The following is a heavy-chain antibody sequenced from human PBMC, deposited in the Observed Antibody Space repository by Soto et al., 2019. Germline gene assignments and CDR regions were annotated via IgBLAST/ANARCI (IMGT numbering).Heavy chain of an antibody. V-gene: IGHV3-48*03. CDR1: GFTFNIYE. D-gene: IGHD3-10*01. J-gene: IGHJ6*02. Sequence: GGSLRLSCAASGFTFNIYEMNWVRQAPGKGLEWVSYISSSGDSIYYADSVKGRFTISRDNARSSLHLQMNSLRAQDTAVYHCARFTRWRPVCRNYSFYYEMDVWGQGTSVTVSS. CDR3: ARFTRWRPVCRNYSFYYEMDV. CDR2: ISSSGDSI.